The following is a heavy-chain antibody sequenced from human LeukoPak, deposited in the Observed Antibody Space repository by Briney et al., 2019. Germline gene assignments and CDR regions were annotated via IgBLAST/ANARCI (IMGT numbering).Heavy chain of an antibody. J-gene: IGHJ4*02. CDR3: ARDLPSACSSTSCYPDY. Sequence: GGSLRLSCAASGFTFSSYSMNWVRQAPGKGLEWVSPISSSSSYIYYADSVKGRFTISRDNAKNSLYLQMNSLRAEDTAVYYCARDLPSACSSTSCYPDYWGQGTLVTVSS. D-gene: IGHD2-2*01. V-gene: IGHV3-21*01. CDR2: ISSSSSYI. CDR1: GFTFSSYS.